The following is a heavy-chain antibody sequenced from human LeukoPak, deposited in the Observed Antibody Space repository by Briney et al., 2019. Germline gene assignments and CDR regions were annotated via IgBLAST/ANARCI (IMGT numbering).Heavy chain of an antibody. V-gene: IGHV4-59*01. J-gene: IGHJ4*02. CDR2: IYYSGST. D-gene: IGHD5-12*01. CDR1: GGSISSYY. Sequence: SETLSLTCTVSGGSISSYYWSWIRQPPGKGLEWIGYIYYSGSTIYNPSLKSRVTISVDTSKNQFSLKLSSVTAADTAVYYCASVSTGGYSGYDPYYFDYWGQGTLVTVSS. CDR3: ASVSTGGYSGYDPYYFDY.